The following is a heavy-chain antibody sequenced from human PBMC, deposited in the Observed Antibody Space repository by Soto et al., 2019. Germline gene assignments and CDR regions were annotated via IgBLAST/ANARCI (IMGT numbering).Heavy chain of an antibody. D-gene: IGHD6-6*01. CDR1: RGSFRGYA. V-gene: IGHV1-69*13. J-gene: IGHJ3*02. Sequence: SVKVSCKASRGSFRGYAISWVRHAPGQGLEWLGGIIPIFGTANYAQKFKGRVTITADESTSTAYMELSSLRSADTAVSSCASPPGTARYDAFDISGQGTMVTASS. CDR3: ASPPGTARYDAFDI. CDR2: IIPIFGTA.